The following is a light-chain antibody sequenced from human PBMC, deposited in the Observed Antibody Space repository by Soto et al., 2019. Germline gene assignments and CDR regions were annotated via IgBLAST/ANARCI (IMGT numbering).Light chain of an antibody. J-gene: IGLJ3*02. CDR1: TSDIGDSKY. CDR2: DVS. V-gene: IGLV2-14*03. CDR3: SSYTISGTVL. Sequence: QSALTQPASVSGSPGQSITSSCTGTTSDIGDSKYVSWYQQHPGKAPKLMIYDVSNRPSGVSNRFSGSKSGNTASLTISGLQAEDEADYYCSSYTISGTVLFGGGTKLTVL.